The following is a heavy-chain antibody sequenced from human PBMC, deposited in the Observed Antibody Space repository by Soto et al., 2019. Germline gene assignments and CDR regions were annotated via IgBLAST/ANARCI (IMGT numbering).Heavy chain of an antibody. CDR3: ALVITLGKRGPFDY. CDR2: INPFDGSR. Sequence: ASVKVSCKASGYIFTSYYIHWVRQAPGQGLEWMGWINPFDGSRMFAQSFQGRVTMTRDTSTSTVYMEVSSLRSEDTAVYYCALVITLGKRGPFDYWGQGTLVTVSS. CDR1: GYIFTSYY. D-gene: IGHD3-22*01. V-gene: IGHV1-46*01. J-gene: IGHJ4*02.